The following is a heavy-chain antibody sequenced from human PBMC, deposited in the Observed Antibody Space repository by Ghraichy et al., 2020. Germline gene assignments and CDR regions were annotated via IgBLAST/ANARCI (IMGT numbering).Heavy chain of an antibody. CDR3: ARDGLQPLAEYYYYYGMDV. CDR1: GGSISSSSYY. J-gene: IGHJ6*02. D-gene: IGHD4-11*01. V-gene: IGHV4-39*01. CDR2: IYYSGST. Sequence: SETLSLTCTVSGGSISSSSYYWGWIRQPPGKGLEWIGSIYYSGSTHYNPSLKSRVTISVDTSKNQFSLKLSSVTAADTAVYYCARDGLQPLAEYYYYYGMDVWGQGSTVTVSS.